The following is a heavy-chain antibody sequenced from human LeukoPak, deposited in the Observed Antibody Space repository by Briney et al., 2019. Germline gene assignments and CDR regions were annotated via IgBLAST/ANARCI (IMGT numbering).Heavy chain of an antibody. CDR2: IKEDATTK. J-gene: IGHJ4*02. CDR3: AKDVLDF. Sequence: GGSLRLTCAVSGFTFNYYSMSWVRQAPGKGLEWVATIKEDATTKYYVDSLKGRFTISRDNAENSLSLQMNSLRAEDTAVCYCAKDVLDFWGQGTLVTVSS. CDR1: GFTFNYYS. V-gene: IGHV3-7*03.